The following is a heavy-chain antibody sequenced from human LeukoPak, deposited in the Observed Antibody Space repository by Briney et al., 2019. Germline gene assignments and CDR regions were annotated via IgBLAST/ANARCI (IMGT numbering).Heavy chain of an antibody. CDR1: GYKFLSRG. CDR3: ARDWPTVIADF. V-gene: IGHV1-18*04. Sequence: ASVRVSCKTSGYKFLSRGISWVRQAPGQGLEWLGWIRADNGDTRFAQKFQGRFTMTTDTSTSTAHMELRSLRSDDTAVYYCARDWPTVIADFWGQGTLVTVSS. D-gene: IGHD4-11*01. CDR2: IRADNGDT. J-gene: IGHJ1*01.